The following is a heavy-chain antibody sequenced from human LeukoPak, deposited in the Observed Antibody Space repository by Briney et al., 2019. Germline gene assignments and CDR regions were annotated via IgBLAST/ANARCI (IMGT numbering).Heavy chain of an antibody. CDR2: ISGSGGSI. V-gene: IGHV3-23*01. Sequence: PGGSLRLSCAASGFTFSSYAMSWVRQAPGKGLEWVSAISGSGGSIYYADSVKGRFTISRDNAKNSLYLQMNSLRAEDTAVYYCARDSGRAYYYDSSPPSVWGQGTLVTVSS. D-gene: IGHD3-22*01. CDR3: ARDSGRAYYYDSSPPSV. CDR1: GFTFSSYA. J-gene: IGHJ4*02.